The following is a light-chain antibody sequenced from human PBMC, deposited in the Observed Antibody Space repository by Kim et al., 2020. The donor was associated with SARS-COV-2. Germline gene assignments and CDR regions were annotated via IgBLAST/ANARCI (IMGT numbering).Light chain of an antibody. CDR1: PSVSSN. J-gene: IGKJ2*01. CDR3: QQYNNWPPEYT. CDR2: GAS. Sequence: PGERPTPPRSASPSVSSNLAWYQQKPGQAPRLLIYGASTRATGIPARFSGSGSGTEFTLTISSLQSEDFAVYYCQQYNNWPPEYTFGQGNKLEI. V-gene: IGKV3-15*01.